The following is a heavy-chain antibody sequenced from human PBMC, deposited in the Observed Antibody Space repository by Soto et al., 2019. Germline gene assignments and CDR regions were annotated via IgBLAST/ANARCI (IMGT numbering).Heavy chain of an antibody. Sequence: QVQLVQSGAEVKKPGSSVKVSCKASGGTFSSYAISWVRQAPGQGLEWMGGIIPIFGTANYAQKFQGRVTLTEEESTSTAYRELSSLRSEDTAVEYWARVRGNTYYYYGMDVWGQGPTVTVSS. D-gene: IGHD3-16*01. CDR2: IIPIFGTA. J-gene: IGHJ6*02. CDR3: ARVRGNTYYYYGMDV. V-gene: IGHV1-69*12. CDR1: GGTFSSYA.